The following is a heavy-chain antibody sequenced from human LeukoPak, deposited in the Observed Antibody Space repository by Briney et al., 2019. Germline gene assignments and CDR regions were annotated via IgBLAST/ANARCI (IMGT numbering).Heavy chain of an antibody. CDR3: ARAQAAGEFDY. J-gene: IGHJ4*02. V-gene: IGHV4-59*01. CDR1: GGSISSYY. D-gene: IGHD2-15*01. Sequence: SETLSLTCTVSGGSISSYYWSWIRQPPGKGLEWIGYIYYSGGTDYNPSLKSRVTISVDTSKNQFSLKLSSVTAADTAVYYCARAQAAGEFDYWGQGTLVTVSS. CDR2: IYYSGGT.